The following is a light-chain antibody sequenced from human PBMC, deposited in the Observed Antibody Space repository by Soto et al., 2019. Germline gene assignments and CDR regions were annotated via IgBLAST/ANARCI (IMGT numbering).Light chain of an antibody. J-gene: IGLJ2*01. CDR3: SSYTSSSPYVV. Sequence: QSVLTQPASVSGSPGQSITISCTGTSSDVGGYNYVSWYQQHPGKAPKLMIYDVINRPSGVSNRFSGSKSGNSASLTISGLQAEDEADYYCSSYTSSSPYVVFGGGTKLTVL. V-gene: IGLV2-14*03. CDR2: DVI. CDR1: SSDVGGYNY.